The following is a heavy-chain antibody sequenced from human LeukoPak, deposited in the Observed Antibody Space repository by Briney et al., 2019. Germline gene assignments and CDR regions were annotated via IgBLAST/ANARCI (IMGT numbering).Heavy chain of an antibody. CDR2: ISYDGSNK. D-gene: IGHD4-17*01. CDR3: ASFRLGGDYGTIYYYYMDV. V-gene: IGHV3-30*03. J-gene: IGHJ6*03. CDR1: GFTFSSYG. Sequence: GGSLRLSCAASGFTFSSYGMHWFRQAPGKGLEWVAVISYDGSNKYYADSVKGRFTISRDNSKNTLYLQMNSLRAEDTAVYYCASFRLGGDYGTIYYYYMDVWGKGTTVTVSS.